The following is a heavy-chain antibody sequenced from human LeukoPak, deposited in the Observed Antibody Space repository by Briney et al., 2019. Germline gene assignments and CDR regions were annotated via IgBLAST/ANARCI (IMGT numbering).Heavy chain of an antibody. CDR2: MNPNSGNT. Sequence: ASVKVSCKASGYTFTSYDINWVRQATGQGLEWMGWMNPNSGNTGYAQKFQGRVTITADESTSTAYMELSSLRSEDTAVYYCASNYYDSSGYLWMGYWGQGTLVTVSS. J-gene: IGHJ4*02. D-gene: IGHD3-22*01. CDR1: GYTFTSYD. V-gene: IGHV1-8*01. CDR3: ASNYYDSSGYLWMGY.